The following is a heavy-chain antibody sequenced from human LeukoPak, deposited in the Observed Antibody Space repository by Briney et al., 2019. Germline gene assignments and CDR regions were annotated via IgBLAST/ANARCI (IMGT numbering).Heavy chain of an antibody. D-gene: IGHD3-22*01. V-gene: IGHV1-24*01. CDR3: ATTYSYYGRYFDY. CDR2: FDPEDGET. Sequence: ASVKVSCKVSGYTLTELSMHWVRQAPGKGLEWMGGFDPEDGETIYAQKFQGRVTMTEDTSTDTAYMELSSLRSGDTAVYYCATTYSYYGRYFDYWGQGTLVTVSS. J-gene: IGHJ4*02. CDR1: GYTLTELS.